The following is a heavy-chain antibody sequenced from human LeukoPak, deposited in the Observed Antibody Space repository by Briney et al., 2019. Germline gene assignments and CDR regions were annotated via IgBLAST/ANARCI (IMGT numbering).Heavy chain of an antibody. Sequence: GGSLRLSCAVSGITLSNYAMSWVRQAPGKGLEWVAGISGSGGGTHYADSVKGRFTISRDNPKNTLFLPMNNLRAGDTAVYFCAKRGVVIRVILVGFHKEAYYFDSWGQGALVTVSS. V-gene: IGHV3-23*01. CDR1: GITLSNYA. CDR2: ISGSGGGT. J-gene: IGHJ4*02. D-gene: IGHD3-22*01. CDR3: AKRGVVIRVILVGFHKEAYYFDS.